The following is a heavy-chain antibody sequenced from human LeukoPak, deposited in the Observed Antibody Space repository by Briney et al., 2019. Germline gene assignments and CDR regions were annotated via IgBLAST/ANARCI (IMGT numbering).Heavy chain of an antibody. Sequence: GGSLRLSCAASGFTFSGSWMSWVRQAPGKGLEWVANIKQDGSEKYYVDSVKGRFTISRDNAKNSLYLQMNSLRAEDTAVYYCARYCSSTNCYVGGDYWGQGTLVTVSS. CDR2: IKQDGSEK. J-gene: IGHJ4*02. D-gene: IGHD2-2*01. V-gene: IGHV3-7*01. CDR3: ARYCSSTNCYVGGDY. CDR1: GFTFSGSW.